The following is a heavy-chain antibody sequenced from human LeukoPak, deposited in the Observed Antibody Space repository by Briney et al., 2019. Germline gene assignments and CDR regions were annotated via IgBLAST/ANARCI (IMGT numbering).Heavy chain of an antibody. V-gene: IGHV1-69*01. D-gene: IGHD3-9*01. Sequence: SVNLSCKASGGTFSSYAISWVRQAPGQGLEWMGGIIPIFGTANYAQKFQGRVTITADESTSTAYMELSSLRSEDTAVYYCARGDSYCDVLTGYPFDYWGAGTLVTVSS. CDR2: IIPIFGTA. CDR1: GGTFSSYA. CDR3: ARGDSYCDVLTGYPFDY. J-gene: IGHJ4*02.